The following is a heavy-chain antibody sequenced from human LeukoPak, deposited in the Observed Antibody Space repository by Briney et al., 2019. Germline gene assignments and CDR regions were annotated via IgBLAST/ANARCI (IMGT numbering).Heavy chain of an antibody. J-gene: IGHJ4*02. CDR3: ARALVTTVVTNYFDY. CDR2: IYTSGST. CDR1: GGSISSGSYY. V-gene: IGHV4-61*02. D-gene: IGHD4-23*01. Sequence: SETLSLTCTVSGGSISSGSYYWSWIRQPAGKGLEWIGRIYTSGSTNYNPSLKSRVTISVDTSKNQFSLKLSSVTAADTAVYYCARALVTTVVTNYFDYWGQGTLVTVPS.